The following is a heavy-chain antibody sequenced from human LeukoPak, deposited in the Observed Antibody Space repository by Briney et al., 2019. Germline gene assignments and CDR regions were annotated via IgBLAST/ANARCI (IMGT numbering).Heavy chain of an antibody. Sequence: GGSLRLSCAASGFTFSNYEMNWVRQAPGKGLEWVSYISSSGSTIYYADSVKGRFTISRDNAKNSLYLQMNSLRAEDKAVYYCAREGSSSKSPQHGAQGPLVTVPS. J-gene: IGHJ1*01. V-gene: IGHV3-48*03. CDR1: GFTFSNYE. D-gene: IGHD6-13*01. CDR2: ISSSGSTI. CDR3: AREGSSSKSPQH.